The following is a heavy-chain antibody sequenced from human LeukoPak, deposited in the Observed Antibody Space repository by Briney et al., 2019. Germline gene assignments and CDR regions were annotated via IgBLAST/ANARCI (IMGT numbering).Heavy chain of an antibody. CDR1: GGTFSSYA. CDR3: ARDGGGYSSRPSCYTGDHGFDP. D-gene: IGHD2-2*02. CDR2: IIPIFGTA. Sequence: SVKVSCKASGGTFSSYAISWVRQAPGQGLEWMGGIIPIFGTANYAQKFQGRVTITADESTSTAYMELSSLRSEDTAVYYCARDGGGYSSRPSCYTGDHGFDPWGQGTRVTVSS. V-gene: IGHV1-69*13. J-gene: IGHJ5*02.